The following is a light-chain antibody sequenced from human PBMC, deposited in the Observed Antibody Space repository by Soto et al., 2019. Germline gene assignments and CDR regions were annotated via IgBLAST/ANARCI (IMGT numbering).Light chain of an antibody. J-gene: IGKJ1*01. CDR3: QHYNSYSEA. CDR1: QDIRND. Sequence: AIQMTQSPSSLSASVGDRVTITCRASQDIRNDLGWYQQKPGKAPKVLIYAASSLQSGVPSRFSGSGSGTDFTLTISSLQPDDFATYYCQHYNSYSEAFGQGTKVDIK. CDR2: AAS. V-gene: IGKV1-6*01.